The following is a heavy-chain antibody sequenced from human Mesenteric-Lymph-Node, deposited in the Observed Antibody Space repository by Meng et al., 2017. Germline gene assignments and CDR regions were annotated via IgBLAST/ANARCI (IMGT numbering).Heavy chain of an antibody. CDR1: GGSISSGSYS. CDR3: ARTYSSGWLGLGY. D-gene: IGHD6-19*01. Sequence: SETLSLTFTVSGGSISSGSYSWSWIRQPAGKGLEWIGRIYTSGSTNYNPSLKSRVTISADTSKNQFSLKLSSVTAADTAVYYCARTYSSGWLGLGYWGQGTLVTVSS. CDR2: IYTSGST. J-gene: IGHJ4*02. V-gene: IGHV4-61*02.